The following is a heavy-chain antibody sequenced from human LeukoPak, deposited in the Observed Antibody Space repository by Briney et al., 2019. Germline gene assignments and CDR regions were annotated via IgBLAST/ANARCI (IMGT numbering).Heavy chain of an antibody. D-gene: IGHD3-22*01. CDR3: ARAGVWDYSDSSGYHNAAFDI. V-gene: IGHV1-2*02. CDR1: GYTFTDYY. J-gene: IGHJ3*02. CDR2: INPSSGGT. Sequence: GASVKVSCKASGYTFTDYYMHWVRQAPGQGLEWMGWINPSSGGTNYAQKFQGRVTVTRDTSISTAYMDLSRLRSDDTAVYYCARAGVWDYSDSSGYHNAAFDIWDQGTMVTVSS.